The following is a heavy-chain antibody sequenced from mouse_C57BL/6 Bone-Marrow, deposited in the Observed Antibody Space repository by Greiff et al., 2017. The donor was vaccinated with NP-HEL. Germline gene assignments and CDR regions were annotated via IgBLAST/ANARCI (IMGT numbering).Heavy chain of an antibody. CDR1: GFSFNTYA. V-gene: IGHV10-1*01. CDR2: IRSKSNNYAT. Sequence: EVKLMESGGGLVQPKGSLKLSCAASGFSFNTYAMNWVRQAPGKGLEWVARIRSKSNNYATYYADSVKDRFTISRDDSESMRYLQMNNLKTEDTAMYYCVTPLLKIYAMDYWGQGTSVTVSS. CDR3: VTPLLKIYAMDY. D-gene: IGHD1-3*01. J-gene: IGHJ4*01.